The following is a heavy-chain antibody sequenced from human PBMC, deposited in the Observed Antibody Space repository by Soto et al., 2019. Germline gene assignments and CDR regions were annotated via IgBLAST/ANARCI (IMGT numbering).Heavy chain of an antibody. D-gene: IGHD2-8*01. V-gene: IGHV3-11*01. CDR2: ISSRSSTI. CDR1: GFTFSDYY. J-gene: IGHJ4*02. Sequence: QVQRVESGGGLVKPGGSLRLSCAASGFTFSDYYMSWIRQAPGKGLEWVSYISSRSSTIFYADSVKGRFTISRDNVKNSLYLQMNSLRAEDTAVYYCASGTNGAFFVYWGQGILVTVSS. CDR3: ASGTNGAFFVY.